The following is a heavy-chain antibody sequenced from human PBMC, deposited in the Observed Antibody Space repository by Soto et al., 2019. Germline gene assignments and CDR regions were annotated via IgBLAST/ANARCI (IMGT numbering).Heavy chain of an antibody. CDR1: GGSISNYY. CDR2: IYSSGST. D-gene: IGHD5-18*01. CDR3: ARDHPHSYGVYYFDY. J-gene: IGHJ4*02. Sequence: SETLSLICTVSGGSISNYYWNWIRQSPGKGLEWIGYIYSSGSTHYNPSLQNRVTISIDTSKNQVSLKVNSVTAADTAVYYCARDHPHSYGVYYFDYWGQGTLVTVSS. V-gene: IGHV4-59*01.